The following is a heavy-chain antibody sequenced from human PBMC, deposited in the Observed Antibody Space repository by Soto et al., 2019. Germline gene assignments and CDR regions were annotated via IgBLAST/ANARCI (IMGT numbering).Heavy chain of an antibody. D-gene: IGHD1-7*01. V-gene: IGHV4-34*02. J-gene: IGHJ6*02. CDR1: GGSFSDAY. CDR2: VFHAGNT. CDR3: ASAHRELLAEGPLFLYYYYGLDV. Sequence: QVHLQQWGAGLLKPSGTLSLTCAVSGGSFSDAYWSWVRQSPGRGLEWIGEVFHAGNTNYNPSLKSRVTLSADTAKNQFSLRLTSVTAAASAVYYCASAHRELLAEGPLFLYYYYGLDVWGQGTTVVVSS.